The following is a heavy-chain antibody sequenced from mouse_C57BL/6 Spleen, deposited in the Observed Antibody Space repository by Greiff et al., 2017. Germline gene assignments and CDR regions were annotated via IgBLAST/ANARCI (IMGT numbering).Heavy chain of an antibody. V-gene: IGHV1-50*01. CDR1: GYTFTSYW. CDR3: ARGSSGYDYASFAY. CDR2: IDPSDSYT. Sequence: QVQLKQPGAELVKPGASVKLSCKASGYTFTSYWMQWVKQRPGQGLEWIGEIDPSDSYTNYNQKFKGKATLTVDTSSSTAYMQLSSLTSEDSAVYYCARGSSGYDYASFAYWGQGTLVTVSA. J-gene: IGHJ3*01. D-gene: IGHD2-4*01.